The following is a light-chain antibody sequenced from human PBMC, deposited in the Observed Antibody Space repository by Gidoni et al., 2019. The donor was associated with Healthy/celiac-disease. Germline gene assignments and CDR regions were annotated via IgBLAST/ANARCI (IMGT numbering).Light chain of an antibody. V-gene: IGLV3-1*01. CDR2: QDS. CDR3: QAWDSSTAV. CDR1: KLGDKY. Sequence: SYELTQPPSVSVSLGQTASITCPGDKLGDKYACWYQQKPGQSPVLVIYQDSKRPSGIPERFSGSNSGNTATLTISGTQAMDEADYYCQAWDSSTAVFGGGTKLTVL. J-gene: IGLJ2*01.